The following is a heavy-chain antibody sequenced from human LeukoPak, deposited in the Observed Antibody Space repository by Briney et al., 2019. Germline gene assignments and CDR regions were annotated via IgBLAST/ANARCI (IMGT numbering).Heavy chain of an antibody. CDR2: IYTSGST. CDR3: ATTMVRGASYYYGMDV. D-gene: IGHD3-10*01. V-gene: IGHV4-4*07. Sequence: PSETLSLTCTVSGGSISSYYRSWIRQPAGKGLEWIGRIYTSGSTNYNPSLKSRVTMSVDTSKNQFSLKLSSVTAADTAVYYCATTMVRGASYYYGMDVWGQGNTVTVSS. J-gene: IGHJ6*02. CDR1: GGSISSYY.